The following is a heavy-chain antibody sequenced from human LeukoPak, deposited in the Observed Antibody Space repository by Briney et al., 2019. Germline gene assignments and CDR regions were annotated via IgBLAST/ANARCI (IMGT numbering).Heavy chain of an antibody. CDR1: GGSFSGYY. CDR2: INHSGST. J-gene: IGHJ6*03. V-gene: IGHV4-34*01. CDR3: ARTYPSYYYYMDV. Sequence: SETLSLTCAVYGGSFSGYYWSWIRQPPGKGLEWIGEINHSGSTNYNPSLKSRVTISVDTSKNQFSLKLSSVTAADTAVYYCARTYPSYYYYMDVWGKGTTVTISS.